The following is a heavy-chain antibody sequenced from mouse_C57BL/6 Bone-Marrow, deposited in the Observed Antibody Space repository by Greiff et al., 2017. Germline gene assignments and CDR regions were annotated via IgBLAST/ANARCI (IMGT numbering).Heavy chain of an antibody. J-gene: IGHJ3*01. CDR2: ISNGGGST. CDR1: GFTFSDYH. V-gene: IGHV5-12*01. D-gene: IGHD1-1*01. Sequence: EVMLVESGGGLVQPGGSLKLSCAASGFTFSDYHMYWVRQTPEKRLEWVAYISNGGGSTYYPDTVKGRFTISRDNAKNTLYLQMSRLKSEDTAMYDCARPSTVEAWFAYWGQGTLVTVSA. CDR3: ARPSTVEAWFAY.